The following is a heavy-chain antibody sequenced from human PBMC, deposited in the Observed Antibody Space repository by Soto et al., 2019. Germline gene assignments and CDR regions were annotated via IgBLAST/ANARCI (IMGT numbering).Heavy chain of an antibody. V-gene: IGHV1-24*01. CDR1: GYTLTELS. CDR3: ATGPYYDFWSGYRNYYYYMDV. J-gene: IGHJ6*03. Sequence: ASVKVSCKVSGYTLTELSMHWVRQAPGKGHEWIGGFDPEDGETIYAQKFQGRVTMTEDTSTDTAYMELSSLRSEDTAVYYCATGPYYDFWSGYRNYYYYMDVWGKGTTVTVSS. D-gene: IGHD3-3*01. CDR2: FDPEDGET.